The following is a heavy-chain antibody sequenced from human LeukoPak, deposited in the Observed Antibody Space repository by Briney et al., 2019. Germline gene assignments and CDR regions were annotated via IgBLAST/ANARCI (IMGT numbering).Heavy chain of an antibody. CDR1: GFTFTGYY. J-gene: IGHJ4*02. CDR2: ISPNSGGT. D-gene: IGHD2-2*01. V-gene: IGHV1-2*02. CDR3: ARDRVVPAAVIDY. Sequence: ASVKVSCKASGFTFTGYYMHWVRQAPGQGLEWMGWISPNSGGTNYAQKFQGRVTMTRDTSISTAYMELSRLRSDDTAVYYCARDRVVPAAVIDYWGQGTLVTVSS.